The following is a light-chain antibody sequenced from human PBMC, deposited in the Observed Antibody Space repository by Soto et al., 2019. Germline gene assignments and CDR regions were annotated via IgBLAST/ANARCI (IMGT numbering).Light chain of an antibody. V-gene: IGLV2-14*03. CDR1: SSDVGGYNY. CDR3: DAYTSSSPPYVV. J-gene: IGLJ2*01. CDR2: DVS. Sequence: QSALTQPASVSASPGQSITISCTGASSDVGGYNYVSWYQQHPGKAPKLIISDVSNRPSGVSNRFYGSKSGSTASLTISGLQSEDEADYYCDAYTSSSPPYVVFGGGTKVTVL.